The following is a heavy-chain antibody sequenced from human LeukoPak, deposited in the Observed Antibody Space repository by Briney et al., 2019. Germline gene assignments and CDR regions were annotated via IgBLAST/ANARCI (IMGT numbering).Heavy chain of an antibody. CDR3: ARHPLGAPQRPFDY. CDR1: GYSISSGYY. J-gene: IGHJ4*02. CDR2: IYHSGST. D-gene: IGHD1-26*01. Sequence: SETLSLTCAVSGYSISSGYYWGWIRPPPGKGLEWIGSIYHSGSTYYNPSLKSRVTISVDTSKNQFSLKLSSVTAADTAVYYCARHPLGAPQRPFDYWGQGTLVTVSS. V-gene: IGHV4-38-2*01.